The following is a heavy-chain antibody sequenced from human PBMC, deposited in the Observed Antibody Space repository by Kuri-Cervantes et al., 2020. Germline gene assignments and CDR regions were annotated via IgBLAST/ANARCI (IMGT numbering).Heavy chain of an antibody. CDR3: ARDRGGYPPSRYGMGV. CDR1: GFTFSNYG. CDR2: ISSSSSTI. Sequence: GESLKISCAASGFTFSNYGIHWVRQAPGRGLEWVSYISSSSSTIYYADSVKGRFTISRDNAKNSLYLQMNSLRDEDTAVYYCARDRGGYPPSRYGMGVWGQGTTVTVSS. J-gene: IGHJ6*02. D-gene: IGHD5-24*01. V-gene: IGHV3-48*02.